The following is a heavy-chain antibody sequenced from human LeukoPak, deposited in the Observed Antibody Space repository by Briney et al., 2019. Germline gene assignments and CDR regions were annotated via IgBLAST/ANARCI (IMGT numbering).Heavy chain of an antibody. CDR2: IYYSGST. J-gene: IGHJ6*03. CDR3: ARSGYCSGGSCYRYYYYYMDV. CDR1: GGSISSSSYY. Sequence: SETLSLTCTVSGGSISSSSYYWGWIRQPPGKGLEWIGSIYYSGSTYYNPSLKSRVTISVDTSKNQFSLKLSSVTAADTAVYYCARSGYCSGGSCYRYYYYYMDVWGKGTTVTVSS. D-gene: IGHD2-15*01. V-gene: IGHV4-39*01.